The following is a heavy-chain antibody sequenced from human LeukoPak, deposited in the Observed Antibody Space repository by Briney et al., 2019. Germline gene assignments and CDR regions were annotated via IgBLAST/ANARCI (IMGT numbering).Heavy chain of an antibody. D-gene: IGHD3-22*01. CDR3: ATYSSLNRREFQY. CDR2: IRFDGTIK. V-gene: IGHV3-30*02. J-gene: IGHJ1*01. CDR1: GFTFSSYG. Sequence: GGSLRLSCAASGFTFSSYGMHWVRQAPGKGLEWVAFIRFDGTIKDYADSVKGRFTISRDNSKNTLHLLMNSPRAEDTAVYYCATYSSLNRREFQYWGQGTLLTVSS.